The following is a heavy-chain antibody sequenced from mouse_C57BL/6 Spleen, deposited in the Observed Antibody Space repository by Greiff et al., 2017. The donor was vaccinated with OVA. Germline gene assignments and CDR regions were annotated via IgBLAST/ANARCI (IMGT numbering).Heavy chain of an antibody. J-gene: IGHJ4*01. Sequence: EVQGVESGGGLVKPGGSLKLSCAASGFTFSSYAMSWVRQTPEKRLEWVATISDGGSYTYYPDNVKGRFTISRDNAKNNLYLQMSHLKSEDTAMYYCARETTVVAPYAMDDWGQGTSVTVSS. V-gene: IGHV5-4*01. CDR2: ISDGGSYT. CDR1: GFTFSSYA. CDR3: ARETTVVAPYAMDD. D-gene: IGHD1-1*01.